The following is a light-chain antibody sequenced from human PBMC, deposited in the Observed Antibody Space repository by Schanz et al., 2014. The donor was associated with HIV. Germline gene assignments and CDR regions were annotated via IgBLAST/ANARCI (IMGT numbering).Light chain of an antibody. V-gene: IGLV1-51*01. CDR1: AFNIGQNY. CDR3: ATWDTTLSAVV. J-gene: IGLJ2*01. Sequence: QSVLTQPPSMSAAPGQRVTISCAGSAFNIGQNYVSWFQQFPGTAPKLLIYDNHQRPSDIPDRFSGSKTGTSATLAIVGLQTGDEADYYCATWDTTLSAVVFGGGTKLTVL. CDR2: DNH.